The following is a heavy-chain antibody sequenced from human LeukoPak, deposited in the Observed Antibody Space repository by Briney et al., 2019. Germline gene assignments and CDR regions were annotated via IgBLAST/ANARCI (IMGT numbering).Heavy chain of an antibody. D-gene: IGHD2-21*01. CDR2: ISSSSSYI. CDR3: ARESGVQNYGGNFGLDL. Sequence: GGSLRLSCAASGFTFSSYSMNWVRQAPGKGLEWVSSISSSSSYIYYADSVRGRFTVSRDNSRNTLYLHMNSLGAEDTAVYYCARESGVQNYGGNFGLDLWGRGTLVSVSA. J-gene: IGHJ5*02. CDR1: GFTFSSYS. V-gene: IGHV3-21*01.